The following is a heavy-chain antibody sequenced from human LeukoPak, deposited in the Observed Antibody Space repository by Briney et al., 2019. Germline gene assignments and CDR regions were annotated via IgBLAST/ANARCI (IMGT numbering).Heavy chain of an antibody. V-gene: IGHV4-59*01. D-gene: IGHD3-10*01. CDR3: ERAFGYWDAFDP. CDR1: GGSISSYY. Sequence: SETLSLTCTVSGGSISSYYWSWIRQPPGKGLEWIGYTYYSGSTNYNPSLKIRGTISVDTSKNKFSPKMSSVSARDTAVYYCERAFGYWDAFDPWGQGTLVTVSS. J-gene: IGHJ5*02. CDR2: TYYSGST.